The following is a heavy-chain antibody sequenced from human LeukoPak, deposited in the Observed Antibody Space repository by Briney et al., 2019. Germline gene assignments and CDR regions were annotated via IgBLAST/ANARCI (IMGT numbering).Heavy chain of an antibody. D-gene: IGHD1-26*01. V-gene: IGHV3-33*01. Sequence: PGGSPRLSCVASGFTFSGYGMHWVRQAPGKGLEWVALIWNDGNNKYYADSVKGRITISRDKSKNTLYLQMNSLRAEDTAVYYCARALYSGSFYGMDVWGQGTTVTVSS. CDR1: GFTFSGYG. J-gene: IGHJ6*02. CDR3: ARALYSGSFYGMDV. CDR2: IWNDGNNK.